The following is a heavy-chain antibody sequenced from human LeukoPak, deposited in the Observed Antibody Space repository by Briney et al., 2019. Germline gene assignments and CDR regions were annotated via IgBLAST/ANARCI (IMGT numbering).Heavy chain of an antibody. Sequence: GGSLRLSCAASGFTFCSYSMNWVRQAPGKGLEWVSSISSSSSYIYYADSVKGRFTISRDNAKNSLYLQMNSLRAEDTAVYYCARDLSAYYYDSSGYPFDYWGQGTLVTVSS. V-gene: IGHV3-21*01. CDR2: ISSSSSYI. CDR3: ARDLSAYYYDSSGYPFDY. J-gene: IGHJ4*02. D-gene: IGHD3-22*01. CDR1: GFTFCSYS.